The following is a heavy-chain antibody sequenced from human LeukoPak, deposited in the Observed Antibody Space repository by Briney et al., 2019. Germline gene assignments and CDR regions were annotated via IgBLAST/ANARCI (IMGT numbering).Heavy chain of an antibody. D-gene: IGHD3-22*01. CDR3: ARDPPPEYYDSSGYGFDI. CDR1: GYSISSGYY. CDR2: INHRGSA. V-gene: IGHV4-38-2*02. Sequence: PSETLSLTSTVSGYSISSGYYWAWIRQPPGKGLEWIGSINHRGSAYYNPSLKSRVTMSVDTSKNQISLKLNSVTAADTAVYYCARDPPPEYYDSSGYGFDIWGQGTMVTASS. J-gene: IGHJ3*02.